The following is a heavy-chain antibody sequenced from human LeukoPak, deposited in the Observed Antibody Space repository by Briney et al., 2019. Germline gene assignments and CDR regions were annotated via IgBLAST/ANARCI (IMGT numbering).Heavy chain of an antibody. V-gene: IGHV1-2*02. CDR3: ASEGTDVAKHGVAFDI. CDR2: INPNSGGT. J-gene: IGHJ3*02. CDR1: GYTFTSYA. Sequence: ASVKVSCKASGYTFTSYAMNWVRQAPGQGLEWMGWINPNSGGTNYAQKFQGRVTMTRDTSISTAYMELSRLRSDDTAVYYCASEGTDVAKHGVAFDIWGQGTMVTVSS. D-gene: IGHD1-1*01.